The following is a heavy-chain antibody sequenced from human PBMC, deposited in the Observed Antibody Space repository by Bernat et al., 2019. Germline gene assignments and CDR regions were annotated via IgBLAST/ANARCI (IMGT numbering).Heavy chain of an antibody. V-gene: IGHV3-15*01. CDR1: GFTFSNAW. CDR3: TTDFWSGYYGAYDAFDI. CDR2: IKSKTDGGTT. Sequence: EVQLVESGGGLVKPGGSFRLSCAASGFTFSNAWMSWVRQAPGKGLEWVGRIKSKTDGGTTDYAAPVKGRFTISRDDSKNTLYLQMNSLKTEDTAVYYCTTDFWSGYYGAYDAFDIWGQGTMVTVSS. D-gene: IGHD3-3*01. J-gene: IGHJ3*02.